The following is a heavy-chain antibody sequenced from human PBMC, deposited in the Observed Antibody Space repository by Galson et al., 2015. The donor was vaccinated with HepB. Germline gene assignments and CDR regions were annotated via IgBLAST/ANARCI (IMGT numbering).Heavy chain of an antibody. CDR1: GFTFSNAW. V-gene: IGHV3-15*01. J-gene: IGHJ4*02. CDR3: TTEIGAYDTKEEGIDY. CDR2: IKSKTDGGTT. Sequence: SLRLSCAASGFTFSNAWMSWVRQAPGKGLEWVGRIKSKTDGGTTDYAAPVKGRFTISRDDSKNTLYLQMNSLKTEDTAVYYCTTEIGAYDTKEEGIDYWGQGTLVTVSS. D-gene: IGHD3-22*01.